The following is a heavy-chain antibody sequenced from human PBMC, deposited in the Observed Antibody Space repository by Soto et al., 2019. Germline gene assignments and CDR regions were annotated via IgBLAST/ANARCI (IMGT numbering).Heavy chain of an antibody. CDR1: GGSLSHYY. D-gene: IGHD5-12*01. J-gene: IGHJ4*02. Sequence: QVQLQQWGAGLLKPSETLSLNCAVNGGSLSHYYWSWIRQPPGKGLEWIGEIKGDGSTNYSPSLNSRAHISSDTSNNQFSLRLYAVTAADTGVYYCARGQEGVVATHWDQGTLVTVSS. CDR2: IKGDGST. CDR3: ARGQEGVVATH. V-gene: IGHV4-34*01.